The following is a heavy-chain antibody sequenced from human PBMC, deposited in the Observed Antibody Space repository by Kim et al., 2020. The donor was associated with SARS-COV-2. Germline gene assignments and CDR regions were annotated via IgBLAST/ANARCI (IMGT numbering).Heavy chain of an antibody. CDR1: GGSISSYY. Sequence: SETLSHTCTVSGGSISSYYWSWIRQPPGKGLEWIGYIYYSGSTNYNPSLKSRVTISVDTSKNQFSLKLSSVTAADMAVYYCARDHREWLQYTANWYFDLWGRGTLVTVSS. J-gene: IGHJ2*01. CDR2: IYYSGST. V-gene: IGHV4-59*01. CDR3: ARDHREWLQYTANWYFDL. D-gene: IGHD3-3*01.